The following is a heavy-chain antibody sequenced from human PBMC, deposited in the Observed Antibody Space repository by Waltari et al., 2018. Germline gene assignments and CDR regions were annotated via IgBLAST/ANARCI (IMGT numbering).Heavy chain of an antibody. V-gene: IGHV3-21*01. D-gene: IGHD3-10*01. Sequence: EVQLVESGGGLVKPGGSPRLSCAASGFTFSSYSMNWVRQAPGKVLEWVSSISSSSSYIYYADSVKGRFTISRDNAKNSLYLQMNSLRAEDTAVYYCARGRFGGTPGYYGMDVWGQGTTVTVSS. CDR2: ISSSSSYI. CDR1: GFTFSSYS. CDR3: ARGRFGGTPGYYGMDV. J-gene: IGHJ6*02.